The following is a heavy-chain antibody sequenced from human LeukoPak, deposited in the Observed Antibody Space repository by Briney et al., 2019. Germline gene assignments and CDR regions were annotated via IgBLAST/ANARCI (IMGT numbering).Heavy chain of an antibody. V-gene: IGHV3-15*01. J-gene: IGHJ4*02. CDR3: TTDFCSGGSCFDY. CDR1: GFTLTNYW. CDR2: IKSKTDGGTT. D-gene: IGHD2-15*01. Sequence: PGGSLRLSCAASGFTLTNYWMGWVRQAPGKGLEWVGRIKSKTDGGTTDYAAPVKGRFTISRDDSKNTLYLQMNSLKTEDTAVYYCTTDFCSGGSCFDYWGQGTLVTVSS.